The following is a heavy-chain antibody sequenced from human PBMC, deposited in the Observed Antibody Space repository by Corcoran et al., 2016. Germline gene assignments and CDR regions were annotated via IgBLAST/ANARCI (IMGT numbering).Heavy chain of an antibody. D-gene: IGHD2-2*01. V-gene: IGHV1-69*06. CDR1: GGTFSSYA. J-gene: IGHJ4*02. CDR2: IIPIFGTA. CDR3: ASVHYCSSTSCPTEDFDY. Sequence: QVQLVQSGAEVKKPGSSVKVSCKASGGTFSSYAISWVRQAPGQGLEWMGGIIPIFGTANYAQKFQGRVTSTADKSTSTAYMELSSLRSEDTAVYYGASVHYCSSTSCPTEDFDYWGQGTLVTVSS.